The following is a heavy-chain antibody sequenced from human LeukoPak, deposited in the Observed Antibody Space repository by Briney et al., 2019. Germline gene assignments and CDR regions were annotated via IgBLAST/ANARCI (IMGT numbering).Heavy chain of an antibody. CDR2: INPDGSQK. J-gene: IGHJ4*02. CDR1: GCTFSGNW. D-gene: IGHD5-24*01. CDR3: AKLLGTATTYDS. Sequence: TGGSLRLSCEASGCTFSGNWMSWVRQAPGKGLEWVASINPDGSQKLYVDSVKGRFTISRDNTKSSLYLQMNSLGAEDTAMYYCAKLLGTATTYDSWGQGTRVTVSS. V-gene: IGHV3-7*01.